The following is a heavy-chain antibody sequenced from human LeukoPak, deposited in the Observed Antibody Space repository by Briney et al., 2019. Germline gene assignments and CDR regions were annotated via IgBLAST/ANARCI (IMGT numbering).Heavy chain of an antibody. D-gene: IGHD3-22*01. J-gene: IGHJ4*02. V-gene: IGHV4-39*01. CDR2: IYYSGST. Sequence: SETLSLTCTVSGGSISSSSYYWGWIRQPPGKGLEWIGSIYYSGSTYYNPSLKSRVTISVDTSKNQFPLKLSSVTAADTAVYYCARLNTMMVVVITTPLYYFDYWGQGTLVTVSS. CDR1: GGSISSSSYY. CDR3: ARLNTMMVVVITTPLYYFDY.